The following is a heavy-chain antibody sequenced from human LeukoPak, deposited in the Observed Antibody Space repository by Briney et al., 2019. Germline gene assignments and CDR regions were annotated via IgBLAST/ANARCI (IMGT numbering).Heavy chain of an antibody. D-gene: IGHD4-17*01. CDR3: ARAQISDYGEFDY. V-gene: IGHV1-18*01. CDR2: ISTYNGNT. CDR1: GYTFTSYG. J-gene: IGHJ4*02. Sequence: ASVKVSCKASGYTFTSYGISWVRQAPGQGLEWMGWISTYNGNTNYAQKFQGRVTMTRDTSTSTVYMELSSLRSEDTAVYYCARAQISDYGEFDYWGQGTLVTVSS.